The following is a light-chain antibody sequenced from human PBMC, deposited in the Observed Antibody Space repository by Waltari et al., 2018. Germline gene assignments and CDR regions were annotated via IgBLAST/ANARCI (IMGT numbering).Light chain of an antibody. CDR1: QSVLYSSNNKNY. CDR2: WAS. V-gene: IGKV4-1*01. CDR3: QQYYSSPRT. Sequence: DIVMTQSPDSLAVSLGERATINCKSSQSVLYSSNNKNYLAWYQQKPGQLPKLLIAWASTRESGVPDRFSGSGSGTDFTLTISSLQTEDVAVYYCQQYYSSPRTFGQGTKVEIK. J-gene: IGKJ1*01.